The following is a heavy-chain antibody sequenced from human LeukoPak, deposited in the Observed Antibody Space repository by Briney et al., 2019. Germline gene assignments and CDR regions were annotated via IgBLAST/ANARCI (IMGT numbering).Heavy chain of an antibody. Sequence: GGSLRLSCAASGFTFSSYWMSWVRHAPGKGLELVANIKQDGSEKYYVDSVKGRFTISRDNAKNSLYLQMNSLRAEDTAVYYCARDQVAAATDYWGQGTLVTVSS. J-gene: IGHJ4*02. D-gene: IGHD6-13*01. CDR1: GFTFSSYW. CDR2: IKQDGSEK. V-gene: IGHV3-7*01. CDR3: ARDQVAAATDY.